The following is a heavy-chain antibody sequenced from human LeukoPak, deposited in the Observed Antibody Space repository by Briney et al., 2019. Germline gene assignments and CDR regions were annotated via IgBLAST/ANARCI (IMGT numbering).Heavy chain of an antibody. CDR3: ARAQWPSDAFDI. CDR2: INHSGST. V-gene: IGHV4-34*01. J-gene: IGHJ3*02. D-gene: IGHD6-19*01. Sequence: PSETLSLTCAVYGGSFSGYYWSWIRQPPGKGLEWIGEINHSGSTNYNPSLKSRVTISVDTSKNQFSLKLSSVTAADTAVYYCARAQWPSDAFDIWGQGTMVTVSS. CDR1: GGSFSGYY.